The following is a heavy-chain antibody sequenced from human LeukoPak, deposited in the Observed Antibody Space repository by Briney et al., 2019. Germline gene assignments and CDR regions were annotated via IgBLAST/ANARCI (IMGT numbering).Heavy chain of an antibody. Sequence: KSGESLRVSCAVSGYTFSSYSMNWVRQAPGKGLEWVSSISSSSTYIYYADSVKGRFTISRDNAKNSLSLEMNSLRVEDTAVYYCARTVAGSEDYWGQGTLVTVSS. D-gene: IGHD6-19*01. CDR2: ISSSSTYI. J-gene: IGHJ4*02. CDR1: GYTFSSYS. CDR3: ARTVAGSEDY. V-gene: IGHV3-21*01.